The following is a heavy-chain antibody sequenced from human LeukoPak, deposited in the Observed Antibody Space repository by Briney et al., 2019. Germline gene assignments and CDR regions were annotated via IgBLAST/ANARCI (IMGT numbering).Heavy chain of an antibody. CDR1: GFTFSSYG. CDR2: IRYDGSNK. Sequence: PGGSLRLSCAASGFTFSSYGMHWVRQAPGKGLEWVAFIRYDGSNKYYADSVKGRFTISRDNSKNTLYLQMNSLRAEDTAVYYCANIRDYCSSTNCYEEGFDYWGQGTLVTVSP. V-gene: IGHV3-30*02. D-gene: IGHD2-2*01. J-gene: IGHJ4*02. CDR3: ANIRDYCSSTNCYEEGFDY.